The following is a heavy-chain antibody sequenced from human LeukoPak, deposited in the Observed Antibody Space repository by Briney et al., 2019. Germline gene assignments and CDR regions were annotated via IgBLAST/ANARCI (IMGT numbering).Heavy chain of an antibody. D-gene: IGHD1-1*01. V-gene: IGHV4-39*01. CDR1: GGSISSNIY. CDR2: IYYSGST. CDR3: ARRTTGTHADAFDI. J-gene: IGHJ3*02. Sequence: SETLSLTCTVSGGSISSNIYWGWIRQPPGKGLEWIGSIYYSGSTYYNPSLKSRVTISVDTSKNQFSLKLSSVTVADTAVYYCARRTTGTHADAFDIWGQGTVVTVSS.